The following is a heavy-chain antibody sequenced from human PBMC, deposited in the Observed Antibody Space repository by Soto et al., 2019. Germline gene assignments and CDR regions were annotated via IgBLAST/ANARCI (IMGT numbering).Heavy chain of an antibody. CDR3: ARAYDYAEPRDAFDT. J-gene: IGHJ3*02. V-gene: IGHV4-34*01. CDR2: IKHSGST. Sequence: PSETLSLTCAVYGGSFRGYYWSWIRQSPGKGLEWIGKIKHSGSTFHNPSLKSRVTISLDTSKNQISLKLSSVTAADTAVYYCARAYDYAEPRDAFDTWGQGTVVTVSS. CDR1: GGSFRGYY. D-gene: IGHD4-17*01.